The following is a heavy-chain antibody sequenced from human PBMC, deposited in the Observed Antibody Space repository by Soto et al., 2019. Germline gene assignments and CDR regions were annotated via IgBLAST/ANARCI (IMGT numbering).Heavy chain of an antibody. V-gene: IGHV1-18*01. CDR1: GYTFTSYG. CDR2: ISAYNGNT. J-gene: IGHJ6*02. Sequence: ASVKASCKASGYTFTSYGSSWVRQAPGQGLESMGWISAYNGNTNYAQKLQGRVTTTTDTSTSTAYMERRSLRSDDTAVYYCAMDRSCSSTSCYTPYYYYYGMEVWGQGTTVSVSS. CDR3: AMDRSCSSTSCYTPYYYYYGMEV. D-gene: IGHD2-2*02.